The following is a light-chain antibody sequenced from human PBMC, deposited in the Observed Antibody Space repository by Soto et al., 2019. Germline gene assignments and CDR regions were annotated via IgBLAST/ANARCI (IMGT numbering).Light chain of an antibody. CDR3: KSYAGSNTYV. CDR1: KNDLGVYDF. Sequence: SALNKPPSASGSPGQSVTISCNGTKNDLGVYDFVSWYQHHPGKAPRLIIYEVVQRPSGVPDRFSGSKSGNTASLTVSGLQAADEADYFCKSYAGSNTYVLGSGTKV. CDR2: EVV. V-gene: IGLV2-8*01. J-gene: IGLJ1*01.